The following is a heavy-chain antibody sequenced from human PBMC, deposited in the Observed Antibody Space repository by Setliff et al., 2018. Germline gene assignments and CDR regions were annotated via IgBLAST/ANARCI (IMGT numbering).Heavy chain of an antibody. CDR3: AKGGRRWLQFDAFDI. D-gene: IGHD5-12*01. J-gene: IGHJ3*02. CDR2: ISWNSGSI. V-gene: IGHV3-9*03. CDR1: GFTFDDYA. Sequence: PGGSLRLSCAASGFTFDDYAMHWVRQAPGKGLEWVSGISWNSGSIGYADSVKGRFTISRDNAKNSLYLQMNSLRAEDMALYYCAKGGRRWLQFDAFDIWGPGTMVTVSS.